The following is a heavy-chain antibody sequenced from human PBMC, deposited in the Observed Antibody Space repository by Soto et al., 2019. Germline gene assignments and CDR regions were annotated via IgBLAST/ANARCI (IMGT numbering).Heavy chain of an antibody. V-gene: IGHV3-48*03. J-gene: IGHJ4*02. CDR1: GFTFSSYE. Sequence: GGSLRLSCAASGFTFSSYEMNWVRQAPGKGLEWVSYISSSGSTIYYADSVKGRFTISRDNSKNTLYLQMNSLRAEDTAVYYCAKKYYYDSSGYHMAFDYWGQGTLVTVS. CDR2: ISSSGSTI. CDR3: AKKYYYDSSGYHMAFDY. D-gene: IGHD3-22*01.